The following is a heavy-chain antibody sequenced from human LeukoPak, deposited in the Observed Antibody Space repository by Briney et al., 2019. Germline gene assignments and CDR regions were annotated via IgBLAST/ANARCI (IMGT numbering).Heavy chain of an antibody. CDR1: GGSISATGYF. V-gene: IGHV4-39*07. J-gene: IGHJ3*02. CDR3: TRVDLQNAFDK. Sequence: SETLSLTCTVSGGSISATGYFWGWIHQPPGKGLEWIGSIYYSGITHYNPSLKSRVTISVDTSKNQFSLKLSSVTAADTAVYYCTRVDLQNAFDKWGQGTVVTVSS. D-gene: IGHD3/OR15-3a*01. CDR2: IYYSGIT.